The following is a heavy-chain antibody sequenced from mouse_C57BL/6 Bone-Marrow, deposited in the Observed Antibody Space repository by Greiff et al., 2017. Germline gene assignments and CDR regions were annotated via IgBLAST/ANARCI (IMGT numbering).Heavy chain of an antibody. J-gene: IGHJ2*01. CDR1: GYTFTSYW. D-gene: IGHD2-4*01. V-gene: IGHV1-50*01. CDR2: IDPSDRYT. Sequence: QVQLQQPGAELVKPGASVKLSCKASGYTFTSYWMKWVKQRPGQGLEWIGEIDPSDRYTNSNQKFKGKAPLTVDTSSRTAYMQLIRLTSENAAVDVCAREGEVDYYYEMGDWGQGTTLTVSA. CDR3: AREGEVDYYYEMGD.